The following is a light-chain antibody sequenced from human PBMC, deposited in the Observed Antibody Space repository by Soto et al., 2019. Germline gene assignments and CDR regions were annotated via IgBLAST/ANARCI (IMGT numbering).Light chain of an antibody. J-gene: IGLJ2*01. CDR3: SSYTGSNVL. V-gene: IGLV2-8*01. CDR2: DAT. CDR1: LSDVGGNDF. Sequence: QSALTQPPSASGSPGQSVVISCTGTLSDVGGNDFVSWYQQHPGKAPKLMIYDATRRPSGVPDRFSASKSGNTASLTVSGLQAEDEANYYCSSYTGSNVLFGGGTKLTVL.